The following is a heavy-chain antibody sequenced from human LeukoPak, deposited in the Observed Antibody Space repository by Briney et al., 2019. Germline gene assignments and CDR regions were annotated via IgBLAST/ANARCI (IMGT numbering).Heavy chain of an antibody. Sequence: GGSLRLSCAASEFTFSSYAMSWVRQAPGKGLEWVSSISSSSSYIYYADSVEGRFTISRDNAKNSLYLQMNSLRAEDTAVYYCARDYLEKSGYYYPWFDPWGQGTLVTVSS. J-gene: IGHJ5*02. CDR2: ISSSSSYI. D-gene: IGHD3-22*01. CDR3: ARDYLEKSGYYYPWFDP. V-gene: IGHV3-21*01. CDR1: EFTFSSYA.